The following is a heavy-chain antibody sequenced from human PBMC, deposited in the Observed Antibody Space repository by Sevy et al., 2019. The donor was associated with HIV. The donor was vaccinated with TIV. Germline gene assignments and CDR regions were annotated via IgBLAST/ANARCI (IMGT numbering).Heavy chain of an antibody. CDR1: GFTFYNYG. J-gene: IGHJ4*02. D-gene: IGHD6-13*01. CDR3: AKDRSGSWSVDY. Sequence: GGSLRLSCAGSGFTFYNYGIHWVRQAPGKGLEWVTMISYDGKNENYADSVKGRFTISRDNSKNTVHLQMNSLRPDDTAIYYCAKDRSGSWSVDYWGQGTLVTVSS. V-gene: IGHV3-30*18. CDR2: ISYDGKNE.